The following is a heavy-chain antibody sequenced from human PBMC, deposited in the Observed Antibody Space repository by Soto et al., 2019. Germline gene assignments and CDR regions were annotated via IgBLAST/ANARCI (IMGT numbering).Heavy chain of an antibody. CDR1: GYSFTSYW. CDR3: ARDSGYAPVYYYYYGMDV. CDR2: IYPGDSDT. D-gene: IGHD5-12*01. V-gene: IGHV5-51*01. J-gene: IGHJ6*02. Sequence: GESLKISCKGSGYSFTSYWIGWVRQMPGKGLEWMGIIYPGDSDTRYSPSFQGQVTISADKSISTAYLQWSSLKASDTAMYYCARDSGYAPVYYYYYGMDVWGQGTTVTVSS.